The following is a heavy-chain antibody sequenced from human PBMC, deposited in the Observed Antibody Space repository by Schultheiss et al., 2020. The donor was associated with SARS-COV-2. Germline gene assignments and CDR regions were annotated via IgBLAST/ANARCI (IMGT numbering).Heavy chain of an antibody. CDR3: AKVRGFYCSSTSCHDEYYFDY. CDR1: GFTFSSYD. Sequence: GGSLRLSCAASGFTFSSYDMHWVRQATGKGLEWVSAIGTAGDTYYPGSVKGRFTISRENAKNSLYLQMNSLRAGDTAVYYCAKVRGFYCSSTSCHDEYYFDYWGQGTLVTVSS. V-gene: IGHV3-13*01. D-gene: IGHD2-2*01. J-gene: IGHJ4*02. CDR2: IGTAGDT.